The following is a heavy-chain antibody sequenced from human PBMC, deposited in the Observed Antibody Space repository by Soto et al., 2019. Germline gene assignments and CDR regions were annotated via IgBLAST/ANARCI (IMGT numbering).Heavy chain of an antibody. CDR1: GYTFTSYG. V-gene: IGHV1-18*04. J-gene: IGHJ6*02. D-gene: IGHD3-10*01. Sequence: QVQLVQSGAEVKKPGASVKVSCKASGYTFTSYGISWVRQAPGQGLEWMGWISAYNGNTNYAQKLQGRVTMTTDTPTCKAYMELRSLRSDDTAVYYCARDHITMVRGEDGMDVWGQGTTVTVSS. CDR2: ISAYNGNT. CDR3: ARDHITMVRGEDGMDV.